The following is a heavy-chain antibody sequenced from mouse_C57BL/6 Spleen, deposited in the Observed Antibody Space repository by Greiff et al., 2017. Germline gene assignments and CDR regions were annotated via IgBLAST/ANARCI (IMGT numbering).Heavy chain of an antibody. CDR3: ARHYYYGSSYFDY. D-gene: IGHD1-1*01. Sequence: EVQVVESGGGLVKPGGSLKLSCAASGFTFSSYTMSWVRQTPEKRLEWVATISGGGGNTYYPDSVKGRFTISRDNAKNTLYLQMSSLRSEDTALYYCARHYYYGSSYFDYWGQGTTLTVSS. CDR1: GFTFSSYT. V-gene: IGHV5-9*01. J-gene: IGHJ2*01. CDR2: ISGGGGNT.